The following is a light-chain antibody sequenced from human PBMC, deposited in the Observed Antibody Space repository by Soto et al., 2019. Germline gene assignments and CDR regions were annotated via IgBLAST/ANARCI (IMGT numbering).Light chain of an antibody. CDR3: QQYGSSPPT. CDR2: GAS. J-gene: IGKJ1*01. V-gene: IGKV3-20*01. Sequence: EIVLTQSPGTLSLSPGERATLSCRASQTLASNSLAWYQQKAGQAARLLIYGASSRATGIPDRFSGSASGTDFTLTITRLAPEDFAVYFCQQYGSSPPTFSQGTKVHIK. CDR1: QTLASNS.